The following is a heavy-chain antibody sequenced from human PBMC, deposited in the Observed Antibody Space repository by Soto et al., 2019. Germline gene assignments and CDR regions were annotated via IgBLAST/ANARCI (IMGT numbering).Heavy chain of an antibody. CDR3: ATEPIYYNDGSGYYPLGH. V-gene: IGHV1-18*04. Sequence: ASVKVSCKASGYSFATYGFSWVRQAPGQGLECVGWISAHNGDTHYSQKFQGRVTMTTDTSTNTGYMELRSLTSDDTAVYFCATEPIYYNDGSGYYPLGHWGQGTLVTVSS. CDR2: ISAHNGDT. CDR1: GYSFATYG. J-gene: IGHJ4*02. D-gene: IGHD3-22*01.